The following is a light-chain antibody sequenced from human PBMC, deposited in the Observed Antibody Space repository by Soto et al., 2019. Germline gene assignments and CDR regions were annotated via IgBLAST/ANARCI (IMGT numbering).Light chain of an antibody. J-gene: IGLJ1*01. CDR1: SSNIGAIYD. Sequence: QSVLTQPPSVSGAPGQRVTISCTGSSSNIGAIYDVQWYQQLPGAAPKLLIYGNTNRPSGVPDRFSGSKSGTSASLAITGLQAEDEADYYCQSYDSTLSARYVFGTGTKVTVL. CDR2: GNT. CDR3: QSYDSTLSARYV. V-gene: IGLV1-40*01.